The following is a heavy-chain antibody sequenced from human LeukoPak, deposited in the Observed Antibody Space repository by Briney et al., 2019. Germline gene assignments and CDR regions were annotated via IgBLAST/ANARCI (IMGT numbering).Heavy chain of an antibody. D-gene: IGHD3-10*01. CDR2: ISPDGSTT. CDR1: GFTFSRYW. Sequence: GGSLRLSCAASGFTFSRYWMHWVRQAPGKGLMWVSRISPDGSTTLYADSVKGRFTISRDNAKNTLYLQMNSLRAEDTAVYYCAREGDYYGSGNDYWGQGTLVTVSS. J-gene: IGHJ4*02. CDR3: AREGDYYGSGNDY. V-gene: IGHV3-74*03.